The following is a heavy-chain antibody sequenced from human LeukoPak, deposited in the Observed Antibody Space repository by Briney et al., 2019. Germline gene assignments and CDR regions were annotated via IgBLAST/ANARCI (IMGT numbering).Heavy chain of an antibody. V-gene: IGHV1-69*04. Sequence: SVKVSCKASGGTFSSYAISWVRQAPGQGLEWMGRIIPILGIANYAQKFQGRVTITADKSTSTAYMELSSLRSEDTAVYYCARQAVVTLSAFDIWGQGTMVTVSS. CDR3: ARQAVVTLSAFDI. CDR1: GGTFSSYA. CDR2: IIPILGIA. J-gene: IGHJ3*02. D-gene: IGHD4-23*01.